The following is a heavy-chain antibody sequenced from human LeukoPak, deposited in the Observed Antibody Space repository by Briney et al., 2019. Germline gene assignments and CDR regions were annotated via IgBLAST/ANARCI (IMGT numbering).Heavy chain of an antibody. CDR1: GGTFSSYA. Sequence: ASVKVSCKASGGTFSSYAISWVRQAPGQGLEWMGGIIPIFGTASYAQKFQGRVTITTDESTGTAYMELSSLRSEDTAVYYCARDAEHCSSTSCYRGYFDYWGQGTLVTVSS. CDR2: IIPIFGTA. V-gene: IGHV1-69*05. CDR3: ARDAEHCSSTSCYRGYFDY. D-gene: IGHD2-2*02. J-gene: IGHJ4*02.